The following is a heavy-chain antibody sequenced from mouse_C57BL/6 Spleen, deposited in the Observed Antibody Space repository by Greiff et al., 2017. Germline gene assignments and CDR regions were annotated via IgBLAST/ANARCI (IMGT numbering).Heavy chain of an antibody. Sequence: EVMLVESGGGLVKPGGSLKLSCAASGFTFSDYGMHWVRQAPEKGLEWVAYISSGSSTIYYADTVKGRFTISRDNAKNTLFLQMTSLRSEDTAMYYCARDYYGSSYGGWFAYWGQGTLVTVSA. CDR3: ARDYYGSSYGGWFAY. CDR2: ISSGSSTI. CDR1: GFTFSDYG. D-gene: IGHD1-1*01. V-gene: IGHV5-17*01. J-gene: IGHJ3*01.